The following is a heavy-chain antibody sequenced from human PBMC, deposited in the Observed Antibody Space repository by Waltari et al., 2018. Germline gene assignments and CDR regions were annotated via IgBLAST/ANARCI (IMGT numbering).Heavy chain of an antibody. CDR2: ISYDGSNK. CDR3: ARDPSNWGGHDAFDI. D-gene: IGHD7-27*01. V-gene: IGHV3-30-3*01. J-gene: IGHJ3*02. Sequence: QVQLVESGGGVVQPGRSLRLSCAASGFTFSSYAMHWVRQAPGKGLEWVAVISYDGSNKYYADSGKGRFTISRDNSKNTLYLQMNSLRAEDTAVYYCARDPSNWGGHDAFDIWGQGTMVTVSS. CDR1: GFTFSSYA.